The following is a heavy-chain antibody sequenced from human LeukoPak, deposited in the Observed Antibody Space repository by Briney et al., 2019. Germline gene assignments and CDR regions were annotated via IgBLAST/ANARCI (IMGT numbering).Heavy chain of an antibody. J-gene: IGHJ4*02. CDR2: INHSGST. V-gene: IGHV4-34*01. CDR3: ARDLDNDY. Sequence: SETLSLTCAVYGGSFSGYYWSWIRQPPGKGLEWIGEINHSGSTNYNPSLKSRVTISVDTSKNQFSLKLSYVTAADTAVYYCARDLDNDYWGQGTLVTVSS. CDR1: GGSFSGYY. D-gene: IGHD3-22*01.